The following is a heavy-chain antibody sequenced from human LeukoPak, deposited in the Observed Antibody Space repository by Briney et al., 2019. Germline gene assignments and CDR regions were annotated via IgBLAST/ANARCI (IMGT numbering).Heavy chain of an antibody. V-gene: IGHV3-20*04. Sequence: RTGGSLRLSCAASGFTFDDYGMSWVRQAPGKGLEWVSGINWNGGSTGYADSVKGRFTISRDNAKNTLYLQIYTLTAEDTAIYYCAKATGNLGNWGQGTQVTVSS. CDR3: AKATGNLGN. CDR2: INWNGGST. D-gene: IGHD1-1*01. CDR1: GFTFDDYG. J-gene: IGHJ4*02.